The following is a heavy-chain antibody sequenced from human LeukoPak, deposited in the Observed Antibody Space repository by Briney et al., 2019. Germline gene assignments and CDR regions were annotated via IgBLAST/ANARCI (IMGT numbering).Heavy chain of an antibody. D-gene: IGHD3-22*01. Sequence: SETLSLTCTVSGGSIGSYYWNWIRQPPGKGLEWIGEINHSGSTNYNPSPKSRVTISVDTSKNQFSLKLSSVTAADTAVYYCARRLPYYYDSSGSANFDYWGQGTLVTVSS. CDR3: ARRLPYYYDSSGSANFDY. CDR2: INHSGST. V-gene: IGHV4-34*01. CDR1: GGSIGSYY. J-gene: IGHJ4*02.